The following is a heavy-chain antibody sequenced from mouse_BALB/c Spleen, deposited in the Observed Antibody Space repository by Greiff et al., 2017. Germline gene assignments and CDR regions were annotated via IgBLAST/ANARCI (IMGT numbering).Heavy chain of an antibody. CDR1: GYTFTSYW. CDR2: IYPGDGDT. CDR3: ATAPLYAMDY. J-gene: IGHJ4*01. Sequence: QVQLQQSGAELARPGASVKLSCKASGYTFTSYWMQWVKQRPGQGLEWIGAIYPGDGDTRYTQKFKGKATLTADKSSSTAYMQLSSLASEDSAVYYCATAPLYAMDYWGQGTSVTVSS. V-gene: IGHV1-87*01.